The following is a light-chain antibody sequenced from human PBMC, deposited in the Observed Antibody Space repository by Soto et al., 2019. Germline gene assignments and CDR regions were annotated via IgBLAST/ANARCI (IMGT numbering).Light chain of an antibody. Sequence: DVVMTQTPLSMSVAPGQPASISCKSSQSLLHITGETFLFWYLKKPGQYPQILIYEVSTRVSGAPDRFSGSGSGTDFKLEISRVETDDVGIYECMQSTQLTPTFGQGTRLEIK. CDR2: EVS. V-gene: IGKV2D-29*02. J-gene: IGKJ5*01. CDR3: MQSTQLTPT. CDR1: QSLLHITGETF.